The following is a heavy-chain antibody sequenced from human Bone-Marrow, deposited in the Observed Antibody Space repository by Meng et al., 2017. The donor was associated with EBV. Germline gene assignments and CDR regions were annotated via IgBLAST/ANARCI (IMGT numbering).Heavy chain of an antibody. Sequence: QVHLQESGPGLVKPSGTLSLTCAVSGGSISNSNWWSWVRQPPGKGLEWIGEIYHSGSTNYNPSLKSRVTISVDKSKNQFSLKLSSVTAADTAVYYCARDLANDYGDYYFDYWGQGSLVTGSS. CDR1: GGSISNSNW. V-gene: IGHV4-4*02. CDR3: ARDLANDYGDYYFDY. CDR2: IYHSGST. D-gene: IGHD4-17*01. J-gene: IGHJ4*02.